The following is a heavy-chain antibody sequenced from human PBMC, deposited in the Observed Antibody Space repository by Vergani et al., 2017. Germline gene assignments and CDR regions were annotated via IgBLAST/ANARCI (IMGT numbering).Heavy chain of an antibody. D-gene: IGHD5-18*01. CDR1: GYTFTGYY. J-gene: IGHJ6*02. Sequence: QVQLVQSGAEVKKPGASVKVSCKASGYTFTGYYMHWVRQAPGQGLEWMGWINPNSGGTNYAQKFQGWVTMTRDTSISTAYMELSRLRSDDTAVYYSARAIDTAMVKSYYYGMDVWGQGTTVTVSS. V-gene: IGHV1-2*04. CDR2: INPNSGGT. CDR3: ARAIDTAMVKSYYYGMDV.